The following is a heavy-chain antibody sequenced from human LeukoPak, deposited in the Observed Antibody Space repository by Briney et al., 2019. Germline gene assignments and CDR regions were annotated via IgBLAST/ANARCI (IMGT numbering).Heavy chain of an antibody. CDR2: ISDTGDST. J-gene: IGHJ4*02. CDR3: ATGAYCDH. V-gene: IGHV3-23*01. CDR1: GFTFSRYG. Sequence: PGGSPRLSCAASGFTFSRYGMTWVRQAPGKGLEWVSTISDTGDSTYYADSVKGRFTISRDNSENTLYLQMNGLRAEDTAIYFCATGAYCDHWGQGTLVTVFS.